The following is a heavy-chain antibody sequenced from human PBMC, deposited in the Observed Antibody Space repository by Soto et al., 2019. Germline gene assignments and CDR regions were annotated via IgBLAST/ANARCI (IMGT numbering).Heavy chain of an antibody. D-gene: IGHD1-7*01. J-gene: IGHJ4*02. CDR2: ISGSGGST. CDR3: AKAGNYLSEIDN. Sequence: GGSLRLSCAASGFTFSSYAMNWVRQAPGKGLEWVSGISGSGGSTYSADSVKGRFTISRDNSKNTLYLQMNTLRAEDTAVYYCAKAGNYLSEIDNWGQGTLVTVSS. CDR1: GFTFSSYA. V-gene: IGHV3-23*01.